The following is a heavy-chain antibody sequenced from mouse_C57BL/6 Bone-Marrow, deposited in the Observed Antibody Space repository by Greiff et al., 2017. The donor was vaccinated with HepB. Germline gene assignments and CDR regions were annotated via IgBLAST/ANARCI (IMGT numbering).Heavy chain of an antibody. CDR1: GYAFTNYL. Sequence: QVQLQQSGAELVRPGTSVKVSCKASGYAFTNYLIEWVKQRPGQGLEWIGVINPGSGGTNYNEKFKGKATLTADKSSSTAYMQLSSLTSEDSAFYFCAREDGNYLPWFAYWGQGILVTVSA. CDR2: INPGSGGT. D-gene: IGHD2-1*01. J-gene: IGHJ3*01. CDR3: AREDGNYLPWFAY. V-gene: IGHV1-54*01.